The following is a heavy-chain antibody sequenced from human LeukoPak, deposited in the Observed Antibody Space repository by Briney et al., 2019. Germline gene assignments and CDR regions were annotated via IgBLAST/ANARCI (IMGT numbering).Heavy chain of an antibody. V-gene: IGHV4-39*07. Sequence: SETLSLTCTVSGGSISSSSYYWGWIRQPPGKGLEWIGSIYYSGSTYYNPSLKSRVTISVDTSKNQFSLKLSSVTAADTAVYYCAKDRVTMVRGVPHYWGQGTLVTVSS. CDR3: AKDRVTMVRGVPHY. CDR1: GGSISSSSYY. D-gene: IGHD3-10*01. CDR2: IYYSGST. J-gene: IGHJ4*02.